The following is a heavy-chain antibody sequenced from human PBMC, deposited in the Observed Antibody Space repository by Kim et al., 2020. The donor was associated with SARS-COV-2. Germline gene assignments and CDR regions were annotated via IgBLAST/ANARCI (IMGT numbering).Heavy chain of an antibody. D-gene: IGHD5-18*01. CDR2: IYYSGST. CDR3: ARVSNLELWPLEGWFDP. Sequence: SETLSLTCTVSGGSISSGGYYWSWIRQHPGKGLEWIGYIYYSGSTYYNPSLKSRVTISVDTSKNQFSLKLSSVTAADTAVYYCARVSNLELWPLEGWFDPWGQGTLVTVSS. CDR1: GGSISSGGYY. J-gene: IGHJ5*02. V-gene: IGHV4-31*03.